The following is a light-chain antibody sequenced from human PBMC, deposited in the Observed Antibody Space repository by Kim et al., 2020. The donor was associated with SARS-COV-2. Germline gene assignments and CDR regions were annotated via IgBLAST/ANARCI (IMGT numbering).Light chain of an antibody. CDR3: QQANSFPYT. CDR2: AAS. CDR1: QDVRNG. V-gene: IGKV1-12*01. Sequence: ASVGDTVTITWRARQDVRNGLAWYQQNPGKAPKLLVYAASTLQSGVPSRVSGSGSGTEFTLTINTLQPEDRGTYYCQQANSFPYTFGQGTKVDIK. J-gene: IGKJ2*01.